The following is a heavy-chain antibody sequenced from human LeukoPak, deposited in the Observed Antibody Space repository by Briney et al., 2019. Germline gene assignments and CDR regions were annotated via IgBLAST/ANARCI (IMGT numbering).Heavy chain of an antibody. Sequence: PGRSLRLSCAASGFTFSSYGMHWVRQAPGKGLEWVAVISYDGSNKYYADSVKGRFTISRDNSKNTLYLQMNSLRAEDTAVYYCAKDEPYCGGDCYSYFDYWGQGTLVTVSS. V-gene: IGHV3-30*18. J-gene: IGHJ4*02. CDR3: AKDEPYCGGDCYSYFDY. CDR2: ISYDGSNK. CDR1: GFTFSSYG. D-gene: IGHD2-21*02.